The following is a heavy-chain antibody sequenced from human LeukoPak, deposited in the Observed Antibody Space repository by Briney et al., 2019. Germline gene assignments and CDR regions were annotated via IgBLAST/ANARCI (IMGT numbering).Heavy chain of an antibody. Sequence: PGGSLRLSCAASGFTFSSHWMSWVRQAPGKGLEGVANIKQDGSEKYYVDSVKGRFTIYRDNVKNSLYLQMNSLRAEDTAVYYCARDEDSGSYFGYWGQGTLVTVSS. CDR2: IKQDGSEK. CDR3: ARDEDSGSYFGY. J-gene: IGHJ4*02. D-gene: IGHD3-10*01. V-gene: IGHV3-7*01. CDR1: GFTFSSHW.